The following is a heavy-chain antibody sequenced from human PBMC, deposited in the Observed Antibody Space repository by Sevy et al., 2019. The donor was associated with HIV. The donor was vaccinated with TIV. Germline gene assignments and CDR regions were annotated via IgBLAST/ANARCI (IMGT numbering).Heavy chain of an antibody. D-gene: IGHD4-17*01. V-gene: IGHV3-30*03. CDR3: ARDHVKDGDLGDYYYFAMDL. CDR2: ISNDGSDQ. CDR1: GFIFRKHG. Sequence: GGSLRLSCAASGFIFRKHGMHWVRQAPGKGLEWVALISNDGSDQNYVGSVKGRFTISRDNSKDTVYLQMNSLRAEDTAVYYCARDHVKDGDLGDYYYFAMDLWGQGTTVTVSS. J-gene: IGHJ6*02.